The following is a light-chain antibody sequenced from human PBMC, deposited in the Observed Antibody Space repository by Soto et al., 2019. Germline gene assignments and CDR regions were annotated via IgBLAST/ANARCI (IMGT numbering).Light chain of an antibody. J-gene: IGLJ3*02. Sequence: QSALTQPASVSGSPGQSITISCTGTSSDVGSYNLVSWYQQHPGKAPKLMIYEGSKRPSGVSNRFSGSKSGTSASLAISNLQSEDEADYYCAAWDGNLNGWLFGGGTKLTVL. CDR1: SSDVGSYNL. CDR3: AAWDGNLNGWL. V-gene: IGLV2-14*02. CDR2: EGS.